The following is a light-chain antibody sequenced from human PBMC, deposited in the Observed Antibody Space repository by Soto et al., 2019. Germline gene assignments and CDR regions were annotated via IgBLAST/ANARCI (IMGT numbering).Light chain of an antibody. CDR2: DAS. V-gene: IGKV1-5*01. CDR1: QSISGW. CDR3: QQCNSYSST. J-gene: IGKJ2*01. Sequence: DIQMTQSPSTLSASVGDRVTITCRASQSISGWLAWYQQIPGKAPKLLIYDASSLASGVPSRFSGSGSGTEFTLSISSLQPDDFETFYCQQCNSYSSTFGQGTKLEIK.